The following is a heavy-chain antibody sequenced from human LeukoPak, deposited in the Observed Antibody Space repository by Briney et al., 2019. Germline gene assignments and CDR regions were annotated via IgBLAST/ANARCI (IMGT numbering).Heavy chain of an antibody. J-gene: IGHJ4*02. V-gene: IGHV1-8*03. CDR2: MNPNSGNT. CDR3: ATNSPGGHYFDY. Sequence: ASVKVSCKASGYTFTSYDINWVRQATGQGLEWMGWMNPNSGNTGYAQKFQGRVTITRNTSISTAYMELSSLRSEDTAVYYCATNSPGGHYFDYWGQEGTRVTVSS. CDR1: GYTFTSYD. D-gene: IGHD4-23*01.